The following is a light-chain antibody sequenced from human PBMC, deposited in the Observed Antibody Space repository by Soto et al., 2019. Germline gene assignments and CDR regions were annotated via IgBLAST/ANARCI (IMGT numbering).Light chain of an antibody. V-gene: IGKV3-15*01. CDR2: GAS. CDR1: QSVSSN. Sequence: EIVMTQSPATLSVSPGERATLSCRASQSVSSNLAWYQQKPGQAPRLLIYGASTRATGIPARFSGSGSGTEFTLSISSLQSEDFAVYYCQQYNIWPWTFGHGTKVEIK. CDR3: QQYNIWPWT. J-gene: IGKJ1*01.